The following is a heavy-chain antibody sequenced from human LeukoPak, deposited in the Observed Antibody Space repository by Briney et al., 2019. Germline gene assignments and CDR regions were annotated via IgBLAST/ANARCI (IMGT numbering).Heavy chain of an antibody. Sequence: SETLSLTCTVSGGSISSSSYYWGWIRQPPGKGLEWIGSIYYSGSTYYNPSLKSRVTISVDTSKNQFSLKLSSVTAADTAVYYCARYSEYYGSGSYYPNTYYFDYWGQGTLVTVSS. CDR1: GGSISSSSYY. CDR3: ARYSEYYGSGSYYPNTYYFDY. V-gene: IGHV4-39*07. J-gene: IGHJ4*02. D-gene: IGHD3-10*01. CDR2: IYYSGST.